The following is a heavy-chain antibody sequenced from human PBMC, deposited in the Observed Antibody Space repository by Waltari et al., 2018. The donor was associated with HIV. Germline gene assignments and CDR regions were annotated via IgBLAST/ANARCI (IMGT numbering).Heavy chain of an antibody. CDR3: ARGRAVLGY. D-gene: IGHD3-16*01. V-gene: IGHV4-34*01. CDR2: INHSGST. J-gene: IGHJ4*02. Sequence: QVQLQQWGAGLLKPSETLSLTCDVYGGSFSGYYWSWIRQPPGKGLEWIGEINHSGSTNYNPSLKSRVTISVDTSKNQFSLKLSSVTAADTAVYYCARGRAVLGYWGQGTLVTVSS. CDR1: GGSFSGYY.